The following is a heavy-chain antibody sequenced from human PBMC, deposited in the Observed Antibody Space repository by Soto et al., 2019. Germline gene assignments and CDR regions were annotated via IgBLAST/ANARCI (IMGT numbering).Heavy chain of an antibody. J-gene: IGHJ6*03. CDR2: IGTAGDT. D-gene: IGHD5-18*01. V-gene: IGHV3-13*01. CDR1: GFTCSSYD. Sequence: EVQLVESGGGLVQPGGSLRLSCAASGFTCSSYDMHWVRQATGKGLEWVSAIGTAGDTYYPGSVKGRFTISRENAKNSLYLQMNSLRAGDTAVYYCARAVDTAMVTHYYYMDVWGKGTTVTVSS. CDR3: ARAVDTAMVTHYYYMDV.